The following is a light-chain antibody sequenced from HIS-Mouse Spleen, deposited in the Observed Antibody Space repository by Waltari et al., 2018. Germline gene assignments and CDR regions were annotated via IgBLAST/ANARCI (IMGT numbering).Light chain of an antibody. Sequence: SYELTQPPSVSVSPGQTARITCPGDALPKQYAYWYQQKPGQAPVLGIYKDSVRPSGVPERFYGASSEATVTLTISGVQAEDEADYYCQSADSSGTYVVFGGGTKLTVL. CDR1: ALPKQY. CDR2: KDS. CDR3: QSADSSGTYVV. J-gene: IGLJ2*01. V-gene: IGLV3-25*03.